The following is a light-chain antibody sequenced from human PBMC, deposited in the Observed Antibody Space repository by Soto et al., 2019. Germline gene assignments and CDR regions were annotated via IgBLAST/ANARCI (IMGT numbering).Light chain of an antibody. CDR1: QTIRGL. Sequence: EIVLTQSPATLSLSPGERATLSCRTSQTIRGLLNWYQQRPGQAPRLLIYDTSNRATDIAARFSGSGSGTDFILTISSLDPEDFGVYFCQQRHNWPITFGQGTRLEIK. CDR2: DTS. V-gene: IGKV3-11*01. J-gene: IGKJ5*01. CDR3: QQRHNWPIT.